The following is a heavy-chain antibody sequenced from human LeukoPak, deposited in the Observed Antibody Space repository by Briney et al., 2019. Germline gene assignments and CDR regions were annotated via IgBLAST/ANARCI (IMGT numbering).Heavy chain of an antibody. CDR2: IKQDGGQN. CDR3: ARIGYSSSSLDY. D-gene: IGHD6-6*01. J-gene: IGHJ4*02. Sequence: GGSLRLSCAASRFTVSNYYMSWVRQAPGKGLERVANIKQDGGQNYYMDSVKGRFTISRDNAKNSVNLQMNSMRLEDTAVYFCARIGYSSSSLDYWGQGTLVTVSS. CDR1: RFTVSNYY. V-gene: IGHV3-7*05.